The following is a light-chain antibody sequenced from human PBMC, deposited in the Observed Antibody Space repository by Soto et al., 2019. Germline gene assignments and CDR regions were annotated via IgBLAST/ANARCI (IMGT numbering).Light chain of an antibody. J-gene: IGKJ1*01. CDR2: GAS. V-gene: IGKV3-20*01. CDR1: QSVSSSS. Sequence: EIVLTQSPGTLSLSPGERATLSCRASQSVSSSSLAWYQQKFGQAPRLLIYGASSRATGIPDRFSGSGSGTDFTLTISRLEPEDFAVYYCQQYGNSPRTFGQGTKVDIK. CDR3: QQYGNSPRT.